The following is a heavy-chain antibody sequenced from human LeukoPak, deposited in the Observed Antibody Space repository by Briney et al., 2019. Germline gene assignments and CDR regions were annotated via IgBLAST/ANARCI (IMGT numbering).Heavy chain of an antibody. D-gene: IGHD4-17*01. V-gene: IGHV4-4*07. J-gene: IGHJ3*02. Sequence: SETLSLTCTVSGASISSYYWSWIRQPAGKGLEWIGRVYTSGSTNYNPSLKSRVTMSVDTSKNQFSLKLSSVTAADTAVYYCASAMTAVTTDAFDIWGQGTTVSVSS. CDR2: VYTSGST. CDR1: GASISSYY. CDR3: ASAMTAVTTDAFDI.